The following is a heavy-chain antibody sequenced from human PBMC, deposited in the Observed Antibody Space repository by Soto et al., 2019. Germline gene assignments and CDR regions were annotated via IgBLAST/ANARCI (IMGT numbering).Heavy chain of an antibody. V-gene: IGHV3-30*18. CDR1: GFTFSSYG. CDR2: ISYDGSNN. CDR3: AKDFFGSGPFDY. J-gene: IGHJ4*02. D-gene: IGHD6-19*01. Sequence: GGSLRLSCAASGFTFSSYGMHWVRQAPGKGLEWVAVISYDGSNNYYADSVKGRFTISRDNSKNTLYLQMNSLRAEDTAVYYCAKDFFGSGPFDYWGQGTLVTVSS.